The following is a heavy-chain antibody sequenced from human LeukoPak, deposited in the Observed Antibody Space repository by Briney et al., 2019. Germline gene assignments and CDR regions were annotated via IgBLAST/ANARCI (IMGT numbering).Heavy chain of an antibody. CDR1: GGSFSGYY. Sequence: SETLSLTCAVYGGSFSGYYWSWIRQPPGKGLEWIGEINHSGSTNYNPSLKSRVTISVDTSKNQFSLKLSSVTAADTAVYYCARGSSGWESDAFDIWGQGTMVTVSS. D-gene: IGHD6-19*01. CDR3: ARGSSGWESDAFDI. J-gene: IGHJ3*02. V-gene: IGHV4-34*01. CDR2: INHSGST.